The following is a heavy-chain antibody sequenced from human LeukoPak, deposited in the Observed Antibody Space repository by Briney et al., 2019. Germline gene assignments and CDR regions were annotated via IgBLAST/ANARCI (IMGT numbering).Heavy chain of an antibody. CDR1: GGTFSSYA. CDR3: ARRSETYSSSSREYYFDY. V-gene: IGHV1-69*05. J-gene: IGHJ4*02. CDR2: IIPIFGTA. D-gene: IGHD6-6*01. Sequence: SVKVSCTASGGTFSSYALSWVRQAPGQGLEWMGGIIPIFGTANYAQRFQGRVTITTDESTSTAYMELSSPRSEDTAVYYCARRSETYSSSSREYYFDYWGQGTLVTVSS.